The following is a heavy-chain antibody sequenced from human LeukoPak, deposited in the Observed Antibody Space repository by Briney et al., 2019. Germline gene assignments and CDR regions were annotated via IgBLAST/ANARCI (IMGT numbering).Heavy chain of an antibody. CDR1: GFTLSSYA. J-gene: IGHJ4*02. V-gene: IGHV3-64*01. CDR2: ISSNGGST. Sequence: GGSLRLSCAASGFTLSSYAMHWVRQAPGKGLEYVSAISSNGGSTYYANSVKGRFTISRDNSKNTLYLQMNSLRAEDTAVYYCARDVDYWGQGTLVTVSS. CDR3: ARDVDY.